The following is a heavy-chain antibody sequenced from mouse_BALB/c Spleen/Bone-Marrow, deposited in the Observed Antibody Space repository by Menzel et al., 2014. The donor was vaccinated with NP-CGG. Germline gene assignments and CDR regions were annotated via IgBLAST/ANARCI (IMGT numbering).Heavy chain of an antibody. Sequence: EVQLQQSGPELVKPGASMKISCKASDYSFTDYTMNWVKQSHGKNLEWIGLINPYNGGTSYNQKFKGKATLTVDKSSSTAYMELLRLTTEDSAVYYCARRDGNFYYAMDYWGQGTSVTVSS. J-gene: IGHJ4*01. CDR3: ARRDGNFYYAMDY. V-gene: IGHV1-19*01. CDR1: DYSFTDYT. D-gene: IGHD2-3*01. CDR2: INPYNGGT.